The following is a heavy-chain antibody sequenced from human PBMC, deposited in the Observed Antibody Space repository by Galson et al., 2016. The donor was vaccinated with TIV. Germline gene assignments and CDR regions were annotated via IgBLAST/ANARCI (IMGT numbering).Heavy chain of an antibody. J-gene: IGHJ4*02. CDR3: ARDRNTYYFDIPFDD. Sequence: SVKVSCKASGYMFTDYYIHWVRQAPGQGLEWMGWITPINGDTKYAQKFQGRVAMTRDKSISTAYLELTRVTTDDTAVYYCARDRNTYYFDIPFDDWGQGTQVTVSS. CDR2: ITPINGDT. V-gene: IGHV1-2*02. D-gene: IGHD3-9*01. CDR1: GYMFTDYY.